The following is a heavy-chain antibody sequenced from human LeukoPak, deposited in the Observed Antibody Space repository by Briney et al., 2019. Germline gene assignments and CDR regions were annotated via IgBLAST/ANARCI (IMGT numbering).Heavy chain of an antibody. J-gene: IGHJ6*02. CDR1: GFTFSDYY. Sequence: AGGSLRLSCAASGFTFSDYYMSWIRQAPGKGLEWVSYISSSGSTIDYADSVKGRFTISRDNAKNSLYLQMNSLRAEDTAVYYCAKVPLMVRGAPRYGMDVWGQGTTVTVSS. V-gene: IGHV3-11*01. CDR3: AKVPLMVRGAPRYGMDV. CDR2: ISSSGSTI. D-gene: IGHD3-10*01.